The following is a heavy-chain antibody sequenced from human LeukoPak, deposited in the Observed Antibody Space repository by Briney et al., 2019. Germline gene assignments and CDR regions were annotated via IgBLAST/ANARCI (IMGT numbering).Heavy chain of an antibody. CDR2: ISGSGGST. D-gene: IGHD4-11*01. V-gene: IGHV3-23*01. CDR3: AKEDYTNWFDP. Sequence: GGSLRLSCAASGLTFGGDAVSWVRQAPGKGLEWVSAISGSGGSTYYADSVKGRFTISRDNSKNTLYLQMNSLRAEDTAVYYCAKEDYTNWFDPWGQGTLVTVSS. J-gene: IGHJ5*02. CDR1: GLTFGGDA.